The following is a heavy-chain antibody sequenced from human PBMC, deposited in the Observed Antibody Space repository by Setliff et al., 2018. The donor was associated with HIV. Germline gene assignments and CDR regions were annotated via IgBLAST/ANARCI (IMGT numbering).Heavy chain of an antibody. J-gene: IGHJ4*02. Sequence: GGSLRLSCVASGFSFSEYEMIWVRQAPGKGLESISYISSSASALYYADSVKGRFTISRDNANNSLSLLMVSLRAEDTAVYYCARDRDNGGWLQFTLYYFEYWGQGTLVTVSS. CDR2: ISSSASAL. CDR3: ARDRDNGGWLQFTLYYFEY. CDR1: GFSFSEYE. D-gene: IGHD5-12*01. V-gene: IGHV3-48*03.